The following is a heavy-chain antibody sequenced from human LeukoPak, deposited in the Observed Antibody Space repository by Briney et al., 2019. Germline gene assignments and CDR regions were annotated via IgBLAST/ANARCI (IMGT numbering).Heavy chain of an antibody. V-gene: IGHV4-39*07. CDR3: ARDPCINGVCYYFHY. D-gene: IGHD2-8*01. CDR2: IYYSGST. J-gene: IGHJ4*02. CDR1: GGSITSSTYY. Sequence: SETLSLTCTVSGGSITSSTYYWGWIRQPPGKGLEWIGTIYYSGSTYYNPSLKSRVTISVDTSKNQSSLKLSSVTAADTAVYYCARDPCINGVCYYFHYWGQGTLVTVSS.